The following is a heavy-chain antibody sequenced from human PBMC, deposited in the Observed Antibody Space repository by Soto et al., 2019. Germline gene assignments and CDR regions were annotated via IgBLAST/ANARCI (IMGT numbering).Heavy chain of an antibody. CDR1: GLTFGDYA. V-gene: IGHV3-49*03. J-gene: IGHJ6*02. Sequence: GGSLRLSCTGSGLTFGDYAMSWSRQAPGKGLEWVGVIRSKAYGETTDYAASVKGRFTILRDDSKSIAYLQMNSLQSEDTGVYYCTRYTYSSRYSYFGMDVWGHGTTVTVS. CDR3: TRYTYSSRYSYFGMDV. D-gene: IGHD2-15*01. CDR2: IRSKAYGETT.